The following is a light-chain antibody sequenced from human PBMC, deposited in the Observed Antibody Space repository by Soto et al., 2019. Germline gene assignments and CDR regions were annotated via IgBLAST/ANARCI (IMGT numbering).Light chain of an antibody. CDR3: QKLLSYPIT. CDR1: QSVSWW. Sequence: DLHMTQYPSTLSASLGHSLTITCRASQSVSWWLAWYQQKTGKAPKLLIYDDSTLESGVPLRFSGSGSGTELNLTISSLQPEDFATYYCQKLLSYPITCGQGTRLEIK. CDR2: DDS. J-gene: IGKJ5*01. V-gene: IGKV1-5*01.